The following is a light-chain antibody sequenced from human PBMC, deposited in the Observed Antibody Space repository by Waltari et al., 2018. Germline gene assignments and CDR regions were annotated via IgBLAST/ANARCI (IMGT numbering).Light chain of an antibody. V-gene: IGLV2-14*01. J-gene: IGLJ2*01. CDR1: SSDVGDYNF. CDR3: SSYTSSTTGI. Sequence: QSALTQPASVSGSPGQSITISCTGTSSDVGDYNFISWYQQRPGKAPELLVYDGSHRPAGVSSRFSGSKSGNTAALTISGLQAEDEADYYCSSYTSSTTGIFGGGTKLTVL. CDR2: DGS.